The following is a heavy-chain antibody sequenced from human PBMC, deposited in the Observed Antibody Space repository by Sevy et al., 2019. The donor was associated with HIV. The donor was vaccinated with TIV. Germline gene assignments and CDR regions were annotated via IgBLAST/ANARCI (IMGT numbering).Heavy chain of an antibody. CDR2: ITGRGGST. D-gene: IGHD2-2*02. CDR3: AKVGYCSSTSCYSIYYGMDV. V-gene: IGHV3-23*01. Sequence: GGSLRLSCAASGFTFSRNAMSWVRQAPGKGLEWASGITGRGGSTYYADSVMGRFTISRDNSKNTRYLQMNSLRVEDTAVYYCAKVGYCSSTSCYSIYYGMDVWGQGTTVTVSS. J-gene: IGHJ6*02. CDR1: GFTFSRNA.